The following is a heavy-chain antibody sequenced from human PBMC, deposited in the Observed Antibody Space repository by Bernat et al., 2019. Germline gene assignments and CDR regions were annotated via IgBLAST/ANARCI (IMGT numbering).Heavy chain of an antibody. V-gene: IGHV5-51*01. Sequence: EVQLVQSGAEVKTPGESLQISCKGSGYTFIDYWIGWVRLMPGRGLEWMGIMYPGNSDTKYSPSFQGLVTLSADNSITTAYLQWSSLKASDTAMYYCTRALNGDFCFDYWGQGTPVTVSS. J-gene: IGHJ4*02. CDR3: TRALNGDFCFDY. D-gene: IGHD2-21*02. CDR1: GYTFIDYW. CDR2: MYPGNSDT.